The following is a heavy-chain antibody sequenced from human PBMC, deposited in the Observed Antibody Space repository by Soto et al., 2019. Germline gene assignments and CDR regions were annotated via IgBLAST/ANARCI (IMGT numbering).Heavy chain of an antibody. V-gene: IGHV6-1*01. J-gene: IGHJ5*02. Sequence: SQTLSLTCAISGDSVSSNTASWNWIRQSPSRGLAWLGRTYFRSKWYNDYAVSVKSRIIINPDTSNNQFSLQLNSVTPEDTAVYFCAKGDNLGPKTGYAFDPWGPGIMVTVSS. D-gene: IGHD5-12*01. CDR2: TYFRSKWYN. CDR3: AKGDNLGPKTGYAFDP. CDR1: GDSVSSNTAS.